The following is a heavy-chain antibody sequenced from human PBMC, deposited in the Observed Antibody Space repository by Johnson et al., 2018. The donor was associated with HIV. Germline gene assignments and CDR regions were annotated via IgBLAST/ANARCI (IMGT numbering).Heavy chain of an antibody. J-gene: IGHJ3*02. CDR2: ISWNSGSI. Sequence: VQLVESGGGLVQPGRSLRLSCAASGFTFDDYGMSWVRQAPGKGLEWVSGISWNSGSIGYADSVKGRFTISRDNAKNSLYLQMNSLRAEDTAVYYWARDPFTPAGSDAFDIWGQGTMVTVSS. CDR1: GFTFDDYG. V-gene: IGHV3-9*01. D-gene: IGHD2-15*01. CDR3: ARDPFTPAGSDAFDI.